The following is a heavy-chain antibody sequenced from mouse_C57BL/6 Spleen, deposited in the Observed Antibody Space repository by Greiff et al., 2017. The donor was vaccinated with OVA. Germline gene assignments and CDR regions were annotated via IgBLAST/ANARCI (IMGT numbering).Heavy chain of an antibody. CDR3: ARHERVPHDGYYGFAY. V-gene: IGHV1-62-2*01. D-gene: IGHD2-3*01. CDR1: GYTFTEYT. CDR2: FYPGSGSI. Sequence: QVHVKQSGAELVKPGASVKLSCKASGYTFTEYTIHWVKQRSGQGLEWIGWFYPGSGSIKYNEKFKDKATLTADKSSSTVYMELSRLTSEDSAVYFCARHERVPHDGYYGFAYWGQGTLVTVSA. J-gene: IGHJ3*01.